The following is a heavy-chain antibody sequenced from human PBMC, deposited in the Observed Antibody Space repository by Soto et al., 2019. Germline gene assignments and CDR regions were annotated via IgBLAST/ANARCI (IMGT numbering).Heavy chain of an antibody. CDR2: IIPIFGTA. CDR1: GGTFSSYA. D-gene: IGHD5-18*01. V-gene: IGHV1-69*13. J-gene: IGHJ4*02. Sequence: GASVKVSCKASGGTFSSYAISWVRQAPGQGLEWMGGIIPIFGTANYAQKFQGRVTITADESTSTAYMELSSLRSEDTAVYYCARDGYSYGLDFAYWGQGTLVTVSS. CDR3: ARDGYSYGLDFAY.